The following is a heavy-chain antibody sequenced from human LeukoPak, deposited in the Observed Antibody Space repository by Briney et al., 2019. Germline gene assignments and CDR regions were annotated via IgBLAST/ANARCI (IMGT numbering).Heavy chain of an antibody. CDR2: INWNGGST. V-gene: IGHV3-20*04. Sequence: GGSLRLSCAASGFTFSSYWMSWVRQAPGKGLEWVSGINWNGGSTGYADSVKGRFTISRDNAKNSLYLQMNSLRAEDTALYYCARALVGGTYYYHMDVWGKGTTVTVSS. CDR1: GFTFSSYW. J-gene: IGHJ6*03. CDR3: ARALVGGTYYYHMDV. D-gene: IGHD1-26*01.